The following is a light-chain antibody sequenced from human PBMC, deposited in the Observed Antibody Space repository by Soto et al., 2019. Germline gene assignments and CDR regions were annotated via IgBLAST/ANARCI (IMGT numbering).Light chain of an antibody. Sequence: HSVLTQPASVSGSLGQSMTISCTGTSSDVGTYNLVSWYQQLPDKAPKLIIHEVNKRPSGVSTRFSGSKSGNTASLTISGLQAEDDADYHCYSYAGSSTYVFGTGTKVTVL. CDR1: SSDVGTYNL. V-gene: IGLV2-23*02. CDR2: EVN. J-gene: IGLJ1*01. CDR3: YSYAGSSTYV.